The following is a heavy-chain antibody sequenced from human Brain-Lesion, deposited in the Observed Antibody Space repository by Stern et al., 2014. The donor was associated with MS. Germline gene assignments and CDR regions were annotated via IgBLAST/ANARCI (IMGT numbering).Heavy chain of an antibody. Sequence: QVQLVESGPGLVKPSQTLSLSCTVSGGSISSGGYYWSWIRQPAGKGLEWIGRIFNTGSTSYNPSPKKRVTISIDTSKNQFSLRLNSMTAADTAVYYCARGRVVPGFQYYATDVWGQGTTVIVSS. CDR1: GGSISSGGYY. CDR3: ARGRVVPGFQYYATDV. J-gene: IGHJ6*02. CDR2: IFNTGST. D-gene: IGHD2-2*01. V-gene: IGHV4-61*02.